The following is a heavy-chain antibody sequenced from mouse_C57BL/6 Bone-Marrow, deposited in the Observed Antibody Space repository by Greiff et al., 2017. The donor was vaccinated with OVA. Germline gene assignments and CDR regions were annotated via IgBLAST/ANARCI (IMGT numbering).Heavy chain of an antibody. Sequence: VQLQQSGPELVKPGASVKISCKASGYSFTGYYMNWVKQSPEKSLEWIGEINPSTGGTTYNQKFKAKATLTVDKSSSTAYMRLKSLTSEDSAVYNCARGGTSPFAYWGQGTLVTVSA. J-gene: IGHJ3*01. CDR1: GYSFTGYY. D-gene: IGHD4-1*01. CDR2: INPSTGGT. V-gene: IGHV1-42*01. CDR3: ARGGTSPFAY.